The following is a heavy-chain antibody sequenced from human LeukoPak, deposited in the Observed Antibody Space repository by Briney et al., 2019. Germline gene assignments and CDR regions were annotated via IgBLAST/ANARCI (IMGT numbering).Heavy chain of an antibody. D-gene: IGHD4-17*01. CDR2: VENDGGTK. Sequence: GGSLRLSCAASGFTFRNLGMHWVRQAPGKGLEWVAFVENDGGTKYYADSVKGRFTISRDNSKNTLYLQMNSLRAEDTAVYYCAKGDYAREYYFDYWGQGTLVTVSS. V-gene: IGHV3-30*02. CDR3: AKGDYAREYYFDY. CDR1: GFTFRNLG. J-gene: IGHJ4*02.